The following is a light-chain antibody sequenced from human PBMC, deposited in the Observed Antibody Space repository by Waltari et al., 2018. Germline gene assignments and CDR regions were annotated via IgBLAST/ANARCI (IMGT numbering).Light chain of an antibody. CDR2: GNN. CDR3: ASYTSVSTLVV. CDR1: SSNIGAGYD. V-gene: IGLV1-40*01. J-gene: IGLJ2*01. Sequence: QSVLTQPPSVSGAPGQRVTISCTGGSSNIGAGYDVNWYQQLPGTAPKLPLYGNNKRPSGVSNRFSGTKSDNTASLTISGLQAEDEGDYYCASYTSVSTLVVFGGGTKLTVL.